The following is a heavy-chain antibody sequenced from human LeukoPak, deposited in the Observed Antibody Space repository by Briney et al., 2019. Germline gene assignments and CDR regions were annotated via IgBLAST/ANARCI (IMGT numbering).Heavy chain of an antibody. Sequence: SETLSLTCTVSGGSISSGGYYWSWIRQHPGKGLEWIGYIYYSGSTYYNPSLKSRVTISVDTSKNQFSLKLSSVTAADTAVYYCARDGEGYGDYEADWGQGTLVTVSS. V-gene: IGHV4-31*03. CDR3: ARDGEGYGDYEAD. CDR1: GGSISSGGYY. D-gene: IGHD4-17*01. CDR2: IYYSGST. J-gene: IGHJ4*02.